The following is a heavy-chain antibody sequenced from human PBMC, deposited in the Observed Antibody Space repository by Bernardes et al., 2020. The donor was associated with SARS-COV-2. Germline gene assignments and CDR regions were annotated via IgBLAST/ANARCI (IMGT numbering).Heavy chain of an antibody. CDR3: ARGTWIELWLGGNWFDP. D-gene: IGHD5-18*01. V-gene: IGHV4-59*12. CDR1: GGSISSYN. J-gene: IGHJ5*02. Sequence: SETLSLTCTVSGGSISSYNWGWIRQSPGKGLEWIGHIYYSGNTHYNPSLKSRTTISVDTSENQFSLKLSSVTAADTAVYYCARGTWIELWLGGNWFDPWGQGRLVTVSS. CDR2: IYYSGNT.